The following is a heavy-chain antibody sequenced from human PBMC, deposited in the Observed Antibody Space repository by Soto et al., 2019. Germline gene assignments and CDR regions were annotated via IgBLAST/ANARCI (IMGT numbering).Heavy chain of an antibody. D-gene: IGHD2-15*01. J-gene: IGHJ5*02. CDR3: ARLGAELLLGSGWFDP. Sequence: PSETLSLTCTVSGGSISSSSYYWGWIRQSPGKGLEWIGSIVYSGRTYYNPSLKSRVTISVDTSKNQFSLKLSSVTAADTAVYYCARLGAELLLGSGWFDPWGQGTLVTVSS. V-gene: IGHV4-39*01. CDR2: IVYSGRT. CDR1: GGSISSSSYY.